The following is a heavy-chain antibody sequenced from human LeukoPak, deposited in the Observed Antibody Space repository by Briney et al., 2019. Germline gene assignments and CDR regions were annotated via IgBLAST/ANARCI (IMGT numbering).Heavy chain of an antibody. CDR1: GFTFSSYS. J-gene: IGHJ6*02. Sequence: GGSLRLSCAASGFTFSSYSMNWVRQAPGKGLEWVAVISYDGSNKYYADSVKGRFTISRDNSKNTLYLQMNSLRAEDTAVYYCAKELLWFGELSAWDVWGQGTTVTVSS. CDR3: AKELLWFGELSAWDV. D-gene: IGHD3-10*01. V-gene: IGHV3-30*18. CDR2: ISYDGSNK.